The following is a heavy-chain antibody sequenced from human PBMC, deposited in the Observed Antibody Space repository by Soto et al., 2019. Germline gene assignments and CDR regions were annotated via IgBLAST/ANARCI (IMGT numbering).Heavy chain of an antibody. CDR1: GFTFSSYG. CDR2: ISYDGSNK. CDR3: AKEFLPFTMIASIDY. Sequence: PGGSLRLSCAASGFTFSSYGMHWVLQAPGKGLEWVAVISYDGSNKYYADSVKGRFTISRDNSKNTLYLQMNSLRAEDTAVYYCAKEFLPFTMIASIDYWGQGTLVTVSS. D-gene: IGHD3-22*01. J-gene: IGHJ4*02. V-gene: IGHV3-30*18.